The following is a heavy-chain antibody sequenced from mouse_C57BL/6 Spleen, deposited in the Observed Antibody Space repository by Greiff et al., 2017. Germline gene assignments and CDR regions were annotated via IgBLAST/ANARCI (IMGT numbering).Heavy chain of an antibody. Sequence: EVQLVESGPDLVKPSQSLSLTCSVTGYSITSGYYWNWIRQFPGNKLEWMGYISYDGSNNYNPSLKNRISITRDTSKNQFFLKLNSVTTEDTATYYCARDYGSSYWFAYWGQGTLVTVSA. J-gene: IGHJ3*01. V-gene: IGHV3-6*01. CDR3: ARDYGSSYWFAY. CDR1: GYSITSGYY. CDR2: ISYDGSN. D-gene: IGHD1-1*01.